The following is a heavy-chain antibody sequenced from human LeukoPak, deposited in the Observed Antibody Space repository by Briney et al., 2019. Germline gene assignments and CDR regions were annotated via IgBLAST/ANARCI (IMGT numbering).Heavy chain of an antibody. D-gene: IGHD5-12*01. CDR1: GFTFSSYG. Sequence: PGGSLRLSCAASGFTFSSYGMHWVRQAPGKGLEWVGRIKSKTDGGTTDYAAPVKGRFTISRDDSKNTLYLQMNSLKTEDTAVYYCTPANTWWLREGYWGQGTLVTVSS. J-gene: IGHJ4*02. CDR2: IKSKTDGGTT. CDR3: TPANTWWLREGY. V-gene: IGHV3-15*01.